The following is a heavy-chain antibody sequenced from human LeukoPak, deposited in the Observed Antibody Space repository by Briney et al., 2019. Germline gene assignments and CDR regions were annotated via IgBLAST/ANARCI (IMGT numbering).Heavy chain of an antibody. CDR3: AMSAYSSSWYDWDYFDY. Sequence: SQTLSLTCTVSGGSVTSNGFYWSWIRQPAGKGLEWIGRIYTSGSTNYNPSLKSRVTMSVDTSKNQFSLKLSSVTAADTAVYYCAMSAYSSSWYDWDYFDYWGQGTLVTVSS. CDR2: IYTSGST. CDR1: GGSVTSNGFY. V-gene: IGHV4-61*02. D-gene: IGHD6-13*01. J-gene: IGHJ4*02.